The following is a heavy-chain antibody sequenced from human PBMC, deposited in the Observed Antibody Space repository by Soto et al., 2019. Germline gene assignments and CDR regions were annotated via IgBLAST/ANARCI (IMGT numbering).Heavy chain of an antibody. CDR3: ARNRRTVRYFDWLSHEWDYYFDY. CDR2: IWYDGSNK. D-gene: IGHD3-9*01. CDR1: GFTFSSYG. Sequence: PGGSLRLSCAASGFTFSSYGMHWVRQAPGKGLEWVAVIWYDGSNKYYADSVKGRFTISRDNSKNTLYLQMNSLRAEDTAVYYCARNRRTVRYFDWLSHEWDYYFDYWGQGT. J-gene: IGHJ4*02. V-gene: IGHV3-33*01.